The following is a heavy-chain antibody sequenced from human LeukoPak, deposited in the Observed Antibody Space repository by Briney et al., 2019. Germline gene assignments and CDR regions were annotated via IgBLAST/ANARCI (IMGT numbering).Heavy chain of an antibody. CDR1: GFTFSSYS. Sequence: PGGSLRLSCAASGFTFSSYSMNWVRQAPGKGLEWVSYISSSSSTRYYADSVKGRFAISRDNAKNSLYLQMNILRAEETAVYYCAREVGATTSDYWGQGTLVTVSS. V-gene: IGHV3-48*04. J-gene: IGHJ4*02. CDR3: AREVGATTSDY. CDR2: ISSSSSTR. D-gene: IGHD1-26*01.